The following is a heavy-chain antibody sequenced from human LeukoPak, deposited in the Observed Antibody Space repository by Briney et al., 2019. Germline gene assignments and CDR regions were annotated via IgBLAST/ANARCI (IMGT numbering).Heavy chain of an antibody. CDR1: GGSISSCSYS. CDR3: ARHVRDYPRIIN. CDR2: IYYSGNT. Sequence: SETLSLTCTVSGGSISSCSYSWGWIRQPPGKGLEWIGNIYYSGNTYYNPSLKSRVTISVDTSKNQFSLKLSSVTAADTAVYYCARHVRDYPRIINWGKGTTVTVSS. V-gene: IGHV4-39*01. D-gene: IGHD4-11*01. J-gene: IGHJ6*04.